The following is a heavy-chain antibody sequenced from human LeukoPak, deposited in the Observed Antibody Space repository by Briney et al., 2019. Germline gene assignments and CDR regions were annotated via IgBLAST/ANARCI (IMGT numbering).Heavy chain of an antibody. J-gene: IGHJ5*02. CDR3: ASGSWSRRFAP. V-gene: IGHV4-34*01. CDR2: MNDSGRT. Sequence: SETLSLTCAVYDESFNGYYWSWVRQPPGKGLEWIGEMNDSGRTTYNPSLESQATISAERSKNQFSLKLTSVTAADTAVYYCASGSWSRRFAPWGQGTLVTVSS. D-gene: IGHD1-14*01. CDR1: DESFNGYY.